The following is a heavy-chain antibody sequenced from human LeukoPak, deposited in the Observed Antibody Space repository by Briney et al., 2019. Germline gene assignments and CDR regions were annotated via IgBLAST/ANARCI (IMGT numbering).Heavy chain of an antibody. V-gene: IGHV3-21*01. CDR2: ISSSSSDI. J-gene: IGHJ6*03. CDR3: ASWLRDGSPYYYYYMDV. D-gene: IGHD5-12*01. Sequence: GGSLRLSCAASGVTFSSYSMNWVRQAPGKGLGCVSSISSSSSDIYYAGSVRGRVTISSDNAKNSLHLQMNRRRAEDTAVYYCASWLRDGSPYYYYYMDVWGKGTTVTVSS. CDR1: GVTFSSYS.